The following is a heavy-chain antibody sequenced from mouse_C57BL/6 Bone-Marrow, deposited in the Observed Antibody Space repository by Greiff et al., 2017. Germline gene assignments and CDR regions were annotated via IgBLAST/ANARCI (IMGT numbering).Heavy chain of an antibody. CDR1: GFTFSDYY. CDR3: AREGGRLWYFDV. CDR2: INYDGSST. Sequence: EVHLVESEGGLVQPGSSMKLSCTASGFTFSDYYMAWVRQVPEKGLEWVANINYDGSSTYYLDSLKSRFIISRDNAKNILYLQMSSLKSEDTATYYCAREGGRLWYFDVWGTGTTVTVSS. D-gene: IGHD3-3*01. V-gene: IGHV5-16*01. J-gene: IGHJ1*03.